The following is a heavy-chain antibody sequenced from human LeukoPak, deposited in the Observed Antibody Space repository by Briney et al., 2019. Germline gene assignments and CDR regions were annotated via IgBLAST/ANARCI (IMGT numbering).Heavy chain of an antibody. D-gene: IGHD3-22*01. CDR3: ARDHYYGGSGFYGSDWYFDV. CDR2: INNSGGGT. J-gene: IGHJ2*01. V-gene: IGHV3-23*01. Sequence: GGSLRLSCAASGFTFSSYAMSWVRQAPGKGLEWVSSINNSGGGTYYADSVKGRFTVSRDNSKSTLYLQMNTLRVEDTAIYYCARDHYYGGSGFYGSDWYFDVWGRGTLVTVSS. CDR1: GFTFSSYA.